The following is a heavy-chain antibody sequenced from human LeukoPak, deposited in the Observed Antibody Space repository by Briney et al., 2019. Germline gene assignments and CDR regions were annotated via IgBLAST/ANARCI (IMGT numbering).Heavy chain of an antibody. CDR2: IYPGDSDT. V-gene: IGHV5-51*01. D-gene: IGHD3-22*01. Sequence: GESLKISCKGSGYSFTSYWIGWVRQMPGKGLEWMGIIYPGDSDTRYSPSFQGQVTISADKSISTAYLQWSSLKASDTAMYYCARCRYSDSSVSFPLEYWGQGTLVIVSS. CDR1: GYSFTSYW. J-gene: IGHJ4*02. CDR3: ARCRYSDSSVSFPLEY.